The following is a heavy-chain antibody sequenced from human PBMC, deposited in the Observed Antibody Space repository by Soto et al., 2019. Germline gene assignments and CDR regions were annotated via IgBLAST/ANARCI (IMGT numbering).Heavy chain of an antibody. Sequence: SVKVSCKASGGTFSSYAISWVRQAPGQGLEWMGGIIPSFGTANYAQKFQGRVTITADESTSTAYMELSSLRSEDTAVYYCARGAWYYYDSSGYYGFDPWGQGIQVTVSS. J-gene: IGHJ5*02. CDR2: IIPSFGTA. CDR3: ARGAWYYYDSSGYYGFDP. D-gene: IGHD3-22*01. CDR1: GGTFSSYA. V-gene: IGHV1-69*13.